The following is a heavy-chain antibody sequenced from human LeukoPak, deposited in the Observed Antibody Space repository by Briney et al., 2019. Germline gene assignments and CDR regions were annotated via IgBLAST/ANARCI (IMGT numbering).Heavy chain of an antibody. CDR1: GFTFSSYG. J-gene: IGHJ4*02. CDR2: IRYDGSNK. D-gene: IGHD6-13*01. CDR3: AKDSRTFVAAAGPSYYFDY. Sequence: GGSLRLSCAASGFTFSSYGMHWVRQAPGKGLEWVAFIRYDGSNKYYADSVKGRFTISRDNSKNTLYLQMNSLRAEDTAVYYCAKDSRTFVAAAGPSYYFDYWGQGTLVTVSS. V-gene: IGHV3-30*02.